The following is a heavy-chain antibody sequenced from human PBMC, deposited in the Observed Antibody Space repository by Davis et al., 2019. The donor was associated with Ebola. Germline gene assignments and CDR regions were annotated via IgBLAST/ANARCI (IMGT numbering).Heavy chain of an antibody. D-gene: IGHD1-26*01. CDR1: GFTLAELS. Sequence: ASVKVSCKVSGFTLAELSMHWVRQAPGQGLEWMGWINPHNGNTNYAQKFQGRVTLTTDTPTSTAFLELRSLRSDDTAVYYCARGGGSYSADYWGQGTLVTVSS. CDR3: ARGGGSYSADY. J-gene: IGHJ4*02. CDR2: INPHNGNT. V-gene: IGHV1-18*01.